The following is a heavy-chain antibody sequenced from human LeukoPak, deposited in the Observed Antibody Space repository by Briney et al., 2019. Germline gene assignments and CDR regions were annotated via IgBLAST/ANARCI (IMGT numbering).Heavy chain of an antibody. CDR2: ISYDGSNK. V-gene: IGHV3-30-3*01. CDR1: GFTFSSYA. Sequence: GRSLRLSCAASGFTFSSYAMHWVRQAPGKGLEWVAVISYDGSNKYYADSVKGRFTISRDNSKNTLYPQMNSLRAEDTAVYYCARDRADSSGYYGYYYYGMDVWGQGTTVTVSS. CDR3: ARDRADSSGYYGYYYYGMDV. D-gene: IGHD3-22*01. J-gene: IGHJ6*02.